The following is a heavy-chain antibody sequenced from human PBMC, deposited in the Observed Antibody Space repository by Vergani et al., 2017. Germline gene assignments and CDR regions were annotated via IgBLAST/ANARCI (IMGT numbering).Heavy chain of an antibody. Sequence: EVQLLESGGNLVQPGGSLRLSCAASGVTFTNFAMTWVRQAPGEGLEWVAGISGSGGFTYYADSVKGRFTISRDNSKNTMFLQMNNLSAEDTAVYYCAKDNVPVYYDSSGYCDYWGQGNLVTVSS. D-gene: IGHD3-22*01. CDR2: ISGSGGFT. CDR3: AKDNVPVYYDSSGYCDY. CDR1: GVTFTNFA. V-gene: IGHV3-23*01. J-gene: IGHJ4*02.